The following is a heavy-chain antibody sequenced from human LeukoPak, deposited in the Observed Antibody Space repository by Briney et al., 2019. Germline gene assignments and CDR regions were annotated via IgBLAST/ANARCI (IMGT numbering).Heavy chain of an antibody. V-gene: IGHV3-23*01. J-gene: IGHJ4*02. D-gene: IGHD1-1*01. CDR1: GFTFSSYA. Sequence: QSGGSLRLSCAASGFTFSSYAMSWVRQAPGKGLEWVSAISGSGGSTYYADSVKGRFTTSRDNSKNTLYLQMNSLRAEDTAVYYCANGNGPRLPNYDYWGQGTLVTVSS. CDR2: ISGSGGST. CDR3: ANGNGPRLPNYDY.